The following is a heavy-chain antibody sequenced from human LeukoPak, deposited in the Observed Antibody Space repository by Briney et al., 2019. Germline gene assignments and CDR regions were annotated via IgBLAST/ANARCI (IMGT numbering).Heavy chain of an antibody. V-gene: IGHV5-51*01. CDR3: ATRRAAAGKYYSDY. D-gene: IGHD6-13*01. CDR1: GYSFTSYW. CDR2: IYPVDSNA. J-gene: IGHJ4*02. Sequence: GESLKISCKGSGYSFTSYWIGWVRQMPGKGLEWMGIIYPVDSNARYSPPFQGQVTISADKSINTAYLQWSSLKASDTAMYYCATRRAAAGKYYSDYWGQGTLVTVSS.